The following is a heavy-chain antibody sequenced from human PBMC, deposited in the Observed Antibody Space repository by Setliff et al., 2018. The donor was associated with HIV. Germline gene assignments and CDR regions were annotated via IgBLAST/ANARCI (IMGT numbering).Heavy chain of an antibody. Sequence: SETLSLTCTVSGGSISSGYYYWSWIRQHPGKGLEWIGYIYYSGNPFYNPSLRSRVTISLDTSTNTLYLQMNSLRAEDTAVYYCARGMRPPPLRYFDWLFYGMDVWGQGTTVTVSS. J-gene: IGHJ6*02. V-gene: IGHV4-31*03. CDR3: ARGMRPPPLRYFDWLFYGMDV. CDR2: IYYSGNP. D-gene: IGHD3-9*01. CDR1: GGSISSGYYY.